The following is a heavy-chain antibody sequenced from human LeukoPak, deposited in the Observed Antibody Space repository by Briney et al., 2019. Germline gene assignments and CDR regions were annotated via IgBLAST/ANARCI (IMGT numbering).Heavy chain of an antibody. V-gene: IGHV1-8*01. CDR2: MNPNSGNT. CDR1: GYTFTSYD. Sequence: GASVTVSFKASGYTFTSYDINWVRQATGQGLEWMGWMNPNSGNTGYAQKFQGRVTMTRNTSISTAYMELSSLRSEDTAVYYYARGVRYCSSTSCYTGQNARRFSNYYYYMDVWGKGTTVTVSS. J-gene: IGHJ6*03. D-gene: IGHD2-2*02. CDR3: ARGVRYCSSTSCYTGQNARRFSNYYYYMDV.